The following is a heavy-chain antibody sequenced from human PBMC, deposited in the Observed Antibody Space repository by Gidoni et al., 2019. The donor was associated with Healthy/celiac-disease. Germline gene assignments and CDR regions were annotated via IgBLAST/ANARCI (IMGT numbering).Heavy chain of an antibody. CDR2: IYPGDSDT. Sequence: EVQLVQSGAEVKKPGESLKISCKGSGYSFTSYWIGWVRQMPGKGLEWMGIIYPGDSDTRYSPSFQGQVTISADKSISTAYLQWSSLKASDTAMYYCARHSPSSGSYWAADGRGSGGMDVWGQGTTVTVSS. J-gene: IGHJ6*02. CDR1: GYSFTSYW. V-gene: IGHV5-51*01. CDR3: ARHSPSSGSYWAADGRGSGGMDV. D-gene: IGHD1-26*01.